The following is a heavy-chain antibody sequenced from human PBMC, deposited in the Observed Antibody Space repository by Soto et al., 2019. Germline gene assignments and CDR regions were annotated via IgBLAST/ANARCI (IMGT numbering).Heavy chain of an antibody. J-gene: IGHJ4*02. CDR1: GFTFSSYG. D-gene: IGHD5-18*01. Sequence: SLRLSCAASGFTFSSYGMHWVRQAPGKGLEWVAVIWYDGSNKYYADSVKGRFTISRDNSKNTLYLQMNSLRAEDTAVYYCARDSRGYSYGHGFFDYWGQGTLVTVSS. V-gene: IGHV3-33*01. CDR2: IWYDGSNK. CDR3: ARDSRGYSYGHGFFDY.